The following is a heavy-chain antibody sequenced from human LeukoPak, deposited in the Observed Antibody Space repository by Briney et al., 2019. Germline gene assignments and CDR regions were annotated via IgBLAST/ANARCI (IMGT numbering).Heavy chain of an antibody. CDR1: GFIVSSDY. CDR3: ARRTFPNDAFDV. Sequence: GGSLRLSCAASGFIVSSDYMNWVRQAPGKGLEWVSVIYSGGSTYYADSVKGRFTISRDNSKNTLYLQMNSLRAEDTAVYYCARRTFPNDAFDVWGQGTVVTVSS. CDR2: IYSGGST. D-gene: IGHD1-7*01. J-gene: IGHJ3*01. V-gene: IGHV3-66*04.